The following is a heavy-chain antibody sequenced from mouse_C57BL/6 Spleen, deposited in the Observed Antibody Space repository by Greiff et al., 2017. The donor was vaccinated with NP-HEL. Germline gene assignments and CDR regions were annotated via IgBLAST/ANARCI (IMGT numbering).Heavy chain of an antibody. CDR3: VRDLTTVVAMDY. D-gene: IGHD1-1*01. CDR1: GFTFNTYA. Sequence: DVHLVESGGGLVQPKGSLKLSCAASGFTFNTYAMHWVRQAPGKGLEWVARIRSKSSNYATYYADSVKDRFTISRDDSQSMLYLQMNNLETEDTAMYYCVRDLTTVVAMDYWGQGTTLTVSS. CDR2: IRSKSSNYAT. V-gene: IGHV10-3*01. J-gene: IGHJ2*01.